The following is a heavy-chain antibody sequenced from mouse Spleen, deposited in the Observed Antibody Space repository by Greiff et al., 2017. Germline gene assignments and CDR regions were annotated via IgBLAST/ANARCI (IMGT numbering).Heavy chain of an antibody. CDR1: GYSITSDYA. CDR2: LRNSGST. J-gene: IGHJ2*01. Sequence: VQLQQSGPGLVKPSPSLSLTCTVTGYSITSDYAWYWIRQFPGNKLEWVGYLRNSGSTSYNASFKSRTTITRDTSKIQFCRQLNAVTAEDTATNDCARDYDWGQGTTLTVSS. D-gene: IGHD1-1*01. CDR3: ARDYD. V-gene: IGHV3-2*02.